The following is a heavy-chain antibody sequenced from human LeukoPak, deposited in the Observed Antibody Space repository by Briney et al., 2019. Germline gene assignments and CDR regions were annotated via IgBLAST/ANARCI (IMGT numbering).Heavy chain of an antibody. CDR2: IIPIFGTA. D-gene: IGHD2-2*01. V-gene: IGHV1-69*01. CDR3: ARIVTICSSTSCYDV. J-gene: IGHJ6*04. CDR1: VGTFSSYA. Sequence: GSSVKVSCKASVGTFSSYAISWVRQAPGQGLEGMGGIIPIFGTANYAEKFQGRVTITADESQSQAYMEPSSLRSEDTAVYCCARIVTICSSTSCYDVWGKGTTVTVCS.